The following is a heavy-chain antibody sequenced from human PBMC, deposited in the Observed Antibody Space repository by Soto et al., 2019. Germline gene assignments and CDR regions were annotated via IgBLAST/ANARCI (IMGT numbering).Heavy chain of an antibody. CDR1: GFMVSSSH. D-gene: IGHD1-1*01. J-gene: IGHJ4*02. V-gene: IGHV3-53*01. CDR2: LYNHGKT. Sequence: GGSLRLSCVVSGFMVSSSHMIWVRQAPGKGLEGVSILYNHGKTNYLDSVKGRFTITRDNSKNTVYLQMNSLRVEDTAVYYCARLTEAERHWGQGALVTVSS. CDR3: ARLTEAERH.